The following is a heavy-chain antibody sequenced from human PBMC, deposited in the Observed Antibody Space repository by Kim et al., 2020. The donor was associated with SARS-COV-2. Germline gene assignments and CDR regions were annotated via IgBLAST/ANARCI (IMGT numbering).Heavy chain of an antibody. D-gene: IGHD3-16*01. Sequence: GGSLRLSCAASGFTFSSYSMNWVRQAPGKGLEWVSYISSSSSTIYYADSVKGRFTISRDNAKNSLYLQMNSLRDEDTAVYYCARDSGWGTRMGAIQHWGQGTLVTVSS. CDR3: ARDSGWGTRMGAIQH. CDR1: GFTFSSYS. CDR2: ISSSSSTI. V-gene: IGHV3-48*02. J-gene: IGHJ1*01.